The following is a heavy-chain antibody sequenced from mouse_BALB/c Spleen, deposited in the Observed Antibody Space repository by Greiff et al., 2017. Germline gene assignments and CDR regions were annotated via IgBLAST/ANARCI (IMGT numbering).Heavy chain of an antibody. Sequence: EVKLVESGGGLVKPGGSLKLSCAASGFTFSSYAMSWVRQTPEKRLEWVASISSGGSTYYPDSVKGRFTISRDNARNILYLQMSSLRSEDTAMYYCARVDDYGAMDYWGQGTSVTVSS. V-gene: IGHV5-6-5*01. CDR3: ARVDDYGAMDY. J-gene: IGHJ4*01. CDR2: ISSGGST. CDR1: GFTFSSYA.